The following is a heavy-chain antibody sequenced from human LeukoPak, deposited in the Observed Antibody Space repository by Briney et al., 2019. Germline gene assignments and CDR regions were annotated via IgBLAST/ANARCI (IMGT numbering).Heavy chain of an antibody. CDR3: ARDSYYDSSGYIFDS. V-gene: IGHV4-59*01. CDR1: GGSISSYY. Sequence: SETLSLTCKVSGGSISSYYWSWIRQPPGKGLEWVGYIYYSGRTNYNPSLRSRVTISIDTSKNQFSLKLSSVTAADTAVYYCARDSYYDSSGYIFDSWGQGTLATVSS. J-gene: IGHJ4*02. CDR2: IYYSGRT. D-gene: IGHD3-22*01.